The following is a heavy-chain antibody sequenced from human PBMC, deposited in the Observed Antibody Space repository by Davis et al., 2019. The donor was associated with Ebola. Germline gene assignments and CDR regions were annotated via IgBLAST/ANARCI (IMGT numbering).Heavy chain of an antibody. CDR1: GGSISSYY. CDR2: IYYSGST. CDR3: ARLSRATFAFDI. V-gene: IGHV4-59*01. Sequence: PSETLSLTCTVSGGSISSYYWSWIRQPPGKGLEWIGYIYYSGSTNYNPSLKSRVTISVDTSKNQFSLKLSSVTAADTAVYYCARLSRATFAFDIWGQGTMVTVSS. D-gene: IGHD1-26*01. J-gene: IGHJ3*02.